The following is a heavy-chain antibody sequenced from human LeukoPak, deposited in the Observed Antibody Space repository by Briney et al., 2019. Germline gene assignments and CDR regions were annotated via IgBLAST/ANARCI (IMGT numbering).Heavy chain of an antibody. CDR2: IKQDGSEK. J-gene: IGHJ4*02. CDR3: ARAKEPAALDY. D-gene: IGHD2-2*01. V-gene: IGHV3-7*01. CDR1: GFTFSSYW. Sequence: GGSLRLSCAAPGFTFSSYWRSWVHQAPGKGLEWVANIKQDGSEKYYVDSVKGRFTISRDNAKNSLYLQMNSLRAEDTAVYYCARAKEPAALDYWGQGTLVTVSS.